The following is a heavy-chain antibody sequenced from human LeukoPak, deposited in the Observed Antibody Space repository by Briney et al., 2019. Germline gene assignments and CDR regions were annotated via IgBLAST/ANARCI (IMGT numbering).Heavy chain of an antibody. CDR3: AREISWDGAPGNWFDP. J-gene: IGHJ5*02. V-gene: IGHV4-31*03. CDR2: IYYSGST. Sequence: PSQTLSLTCTVSGGSISSGGYYWSWIRQHPGKGLEWIGYIYYSGSTYYNPSLKSRVTISVDTSKNQFSLKLSSVTAADTAVYYCAREISWDGAPGNWFDPWGQGTLVTVSS. CDR1: GGSISSGGYY. D-gene: IGHD4-17*01.